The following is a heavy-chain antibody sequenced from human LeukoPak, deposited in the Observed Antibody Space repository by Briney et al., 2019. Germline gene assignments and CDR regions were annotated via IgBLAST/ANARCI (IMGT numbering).Heavy chain of an antibody. CDR3: ARGKPYGDYVGGYYFDY. CDR2: IYYSGST. Sequence: SETLSLTCTVSGGSISSSSYYWGWIRQPPGKGLEWIGSIYYSGSTYYNPSLKSRVTISVDTSKNQFSLKLSSVTAADTAVYYCARGKPYGDYVGGYYFDYWGQGTLVTVSS. V-gene: IGHV4-39*07. CDR1: GGSISSSSYY. D-gene: IGHD4-17*01. J-gene: IGHJ4*02.